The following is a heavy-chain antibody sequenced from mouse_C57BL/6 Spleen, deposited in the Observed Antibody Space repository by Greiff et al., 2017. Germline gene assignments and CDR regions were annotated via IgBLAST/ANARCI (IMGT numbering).Heavy chain of an antibody. D-gene: IGHD1-1*01. CDR3: ARRRTTEYYFDY. Sequence: QVQLQQPGAELVMPGASVKLSCKASGYTFTSYWMHWVKQRPGQGLEWIGESDPSDSYTNYNQKFKGKSTLTVDKSSSTAYMQLSSLTSEDSAVYYCARRRTTEYYFDYWGQGTTLTVSS. V-gene: IGHV1-69*01. J-gene: IGHJ2*01. CDR2: SDPSDSYT. CDR1: GYTFTSYW.